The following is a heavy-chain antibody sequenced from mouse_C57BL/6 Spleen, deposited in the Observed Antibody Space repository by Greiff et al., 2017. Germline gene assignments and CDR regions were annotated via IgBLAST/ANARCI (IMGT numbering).Heavy chain of an antibody. Sequence: DVMLVESGGDLVKPGGSLKLSCAASGFTFSSYGMSWVRQTPDKRLEWVATISSGGSYTYYPDSVKGRFTISRDNAKNTLYLQMSSLKSEDTAMYYCARHDDYYGSSWYFDVWGTGTTVTVSS. CDR1: GFTFSSYG. CDR2: ISSGGSYT. V-gene: IGHV5-6*02. D-gene: IGHD1-1*01. J-gene: IGHJ1*03. CDR3: ARHDDYYGSSWYFDV.